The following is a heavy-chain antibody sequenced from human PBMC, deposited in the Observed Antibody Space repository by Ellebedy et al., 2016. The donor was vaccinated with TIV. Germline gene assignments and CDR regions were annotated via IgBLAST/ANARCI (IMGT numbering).Heavy chain of an antibody. CDR1: GFTFSSYS. CDR2: ISSSSSYI. Sequence: GESLKISCAASGFTFSSYSMNWVRQAPGKGLEWVSCISSSSSYIYYADSVKGRFTISRDNAKNSLYLQMNSLRAEDTAVYYCARDRYYYDSSGYANWYFDLWGRGTLVTVSS. V-gene: IGHV3-21*01. D-gene: IGHD3-22*01. J-gene: IGHJ2*01. CDR3: ARDRYYYDSSGYANWYFDL.